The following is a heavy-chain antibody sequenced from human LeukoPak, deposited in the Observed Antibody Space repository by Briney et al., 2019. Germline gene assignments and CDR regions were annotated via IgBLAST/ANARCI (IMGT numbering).Heavy chain of an antibody. CDR2: INGDGGGV. CDR1: KFTFRYYA. D-gene: IGHD5-18*01. Sequence: PGGSLRLSCVGSKFTFRYYAMHWVRQAPGRGLEWVAGINGDGGGVAYADSVVGRFTISRDYAETSLYLQMNSLRPEDTALYYYARDRGGKVDTGAVEYWGQGTQVAVSS. V-gene: IGHV3-9*01. CDR3: ARDRGGKVDTGAVEY. J-gene: IGHJ4*02.